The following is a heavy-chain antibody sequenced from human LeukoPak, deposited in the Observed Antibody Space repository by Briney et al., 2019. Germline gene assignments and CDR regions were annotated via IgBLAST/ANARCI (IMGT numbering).Heavy chain of an antibody. CDR1: GGSISSYY. D-gene: IGHD6-19*01. CDR2: IYYSGST. Sequence: SETLSLTCTVSGGSISSYYWSWIRQPPGKGLEWIGYIYYSGSTNYSPSLKSRVTISVDTSKNQFSLKLSSVTAADTAVYHCARLANMDSSGWKAPYFDYWGQGTLVTVSS. V-gene: IGHV4-59*08. J-gene: IGHJ4*02. CDR3: ARLANMDSSGWKAPYFDY.